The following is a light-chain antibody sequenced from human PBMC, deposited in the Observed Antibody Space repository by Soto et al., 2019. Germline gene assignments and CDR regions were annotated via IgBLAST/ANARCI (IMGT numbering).Light chain of an antibody. Sequence: DIQMTQSPSSLSASVGDRVTITCRASQSISIYVNWFQQKPGEAPKLLIYAASSLRSGVPSRFSGSGSGTEFTLTISSLQPEDFATYFCQQSYNAPYTFGPGTKVDI. CDR3: QQSYNAPYT. J-gene: IGKJ3*01. V-gene: IGKV1-39*01. CDR1: QSISIY. CDR2: AAS.